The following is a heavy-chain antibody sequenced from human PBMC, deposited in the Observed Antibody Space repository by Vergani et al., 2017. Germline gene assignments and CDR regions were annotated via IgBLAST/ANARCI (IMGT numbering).Heavy chain of an antibody. CDR1: GFNFSDYY. Sequence: ELQLVESGGALVQPGGSLRLSCAVSGFNFSDYYLDWIRQAPGKGLEWVGRSRNMAYSFSTQFAASVAGRFSISRDASTRSLFLQMNSLKIKDTAVYFCVREGTYCSGSSCYTGVGIFDFWGQGTPVTVSS. V-gene: IGHV3-72*01. J-gene: IGHJ4*02. CDR3: VREGTYCSGSSCYTGVGIFDF. CDR2: SRNMAYSFST. D-gene: IGHD2-2*01.